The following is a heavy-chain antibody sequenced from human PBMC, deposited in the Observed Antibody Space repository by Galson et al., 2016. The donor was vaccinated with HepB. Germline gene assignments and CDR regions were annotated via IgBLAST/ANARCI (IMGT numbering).Heavy chain of an antibody. Sequence: SLRLSCAASGFTFSSSWMTWVRQAPGKGLEWVANIKQDGTETYYVDSVKGRFTISRDNAKNSLYLQMNSLRAEETAVYYCARGSRAIDYWGQGTLVTVSS. CDR2: IKQDGTET. J-gene: IGHJ4*02. CDR1: GFTFSSSW. V-gene: IGHV3-7*03. CDR3: ARGSRAIDY.